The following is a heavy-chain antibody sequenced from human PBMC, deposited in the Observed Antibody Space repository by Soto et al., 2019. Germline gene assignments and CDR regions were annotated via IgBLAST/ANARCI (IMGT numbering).Heavy chain of an antibody. D-gene: IGHD6-19*01. V-gene: IGHV1-8*02. Sequence: QVQLVQSGTEVKTSGASVKVSCKASGYSFTSYDINWLRQATGQGPEWMGCVNPNTGDTGLAQRFQARVTLSRDTSINTAYVEVSSLRPDDTAIYFCARAPRPAAIAVLDHWGQGTLVAVSS. J-gene: IGHJ4*02. CDR1: GYSFTSYD. CDR3: ARAPRPAAIAVLDH. CDR2: VNPNTGDT.